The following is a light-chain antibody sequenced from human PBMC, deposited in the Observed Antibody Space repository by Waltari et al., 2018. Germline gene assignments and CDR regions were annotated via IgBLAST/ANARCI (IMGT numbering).Light chain of an antibody. Sequence: EIVLTQSPATLSLSPGERDSLSCGASQSVSSYLAWYQQKPGQAPSLLIYDASNRATGIPVRFSGSGSGTDFTLTISSLEPEDSAGYYCQQSRNWPLTFGGGTKVEI. V-gene: IGKV3-11*01. CDR3: QQSRNWPLT. CDR1: QSVSSY. CDR2: DAS. J-gene: IGKJ4*01.